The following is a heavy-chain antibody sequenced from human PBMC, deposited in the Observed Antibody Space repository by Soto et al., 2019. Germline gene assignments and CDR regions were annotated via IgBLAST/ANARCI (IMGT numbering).Heavy chain of an antibody. CDR3: ARDNTVTTIGLDY. CDR1: GGSISSYY. CDR2: IYYSGST. D-gene: IGHD4-17*01. V-gene: IGHV4-59*12. J-gene: IGHJ4*02. Sequence: PSETLSLTCTVSGGSISSYYWSWIRQPPGKGLEWIGYIYYSGSTNYNPSLKSRVTISVDTSKNQFSLKLSSVTAADTAVYYCARDNTVTTIGLDYWGQGTLVTVSS.